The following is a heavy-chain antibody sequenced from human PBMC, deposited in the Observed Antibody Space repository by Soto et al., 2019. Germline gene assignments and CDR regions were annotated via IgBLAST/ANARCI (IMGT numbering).Heavy chain of an antibody. J-gene: IGHJ4*02. Sequence: QVQLQQWGAGLLKPSETLSLRCVVNSGSFSGYYWTWIRQTPGKGLEWIGEISHSGSTNYNPSLMSRVTMSADTSKKQSSLRLSSVPAADTALYFCARGYESSRRYLPLLDYWGQGTLVTVSS. CDR3: ARGYESSRRYLPLLDY. CDR2: ISHSGST. V-gene: IGHV4-34*01. D-gene: IGHD3-22*01. CDR1: SGSFSGYY.